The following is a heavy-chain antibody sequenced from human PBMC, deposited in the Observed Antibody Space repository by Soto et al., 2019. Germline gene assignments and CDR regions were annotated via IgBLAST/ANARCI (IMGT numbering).Heavy chain of an antibody. D-gene: IGHD1-26*01. CDR3: ERGSGSYLPPYWYFDL. CDR1: GYTFTSYY. V-gene: IGHV1-46*01. Sequence: QVQLVQSGAEVKKPGASVKVSCKASGYTFTSYYMHWVRQAPGQGLEWMGIINPSGGSTSYAQKFQGRVTMTRDTSTSTVYMELSSLRSEDTAVYYCERGSGSYLPPYWYFDLWGRGTLVTVSS. J-gene: IGHJ2*01. CDR2: INPSGGST.